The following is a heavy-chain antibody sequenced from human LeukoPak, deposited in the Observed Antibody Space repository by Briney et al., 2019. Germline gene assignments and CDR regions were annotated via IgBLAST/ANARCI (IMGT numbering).Heavy chain of an antibody. V-gene: IGHV4-59*01. Sequence: SETLSLTCTVSGGSISSYYWSWIRQPPGKGLEWIGYIYYSGSTNYNPSLKSRVTISVDTSKNQFSLKLSSVTAADMAVYYCARGDSSTVTGFDPWGQGTLVTVSS. CDR2: IYYSGST. CDR3: ARGDSSTVTGFDP. D-gene: IGHD2-2*01. CDR1: GGSISSYY. J-gene: IGHJ5*02.